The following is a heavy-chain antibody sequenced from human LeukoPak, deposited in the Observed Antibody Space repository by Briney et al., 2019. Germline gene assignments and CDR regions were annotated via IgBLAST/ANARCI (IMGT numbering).Heavy chain of an antibody. V-gene: IGHV4-61*02. J-gene: IGHJ5*02. CDR3: ARTSYYYDSSGYRNSGQGEGNWFDP. CDR1: GGSISSGSYY. CDR2: IYTSGST. Sequence: PSETLSLTCTVSGGSISSGSYYWSWIRQPAGKGLEWIGRIYTSGSTNYNPSLKSRVTISVDTSKNQFSLKLSSVTAADTAVYYCARTSYYYDSSGYRNSGQGEGNWFDPWGQGTLVTVSS. D-gene: IGHD3-22*01.